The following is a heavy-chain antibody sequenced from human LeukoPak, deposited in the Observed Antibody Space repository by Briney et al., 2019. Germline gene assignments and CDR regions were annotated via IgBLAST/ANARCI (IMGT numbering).Heavy chain of an antibody. CDR1: GGTFSSYA. D-gene: IGHD1-26*01. CDR3: AREIVGATTGFDY. Sequence: SVKVSCKASGGTFSSYAISWVRQAPGQGLEWMGGIIPIFGTANYAQKFQGRVTITADESTSTAYMELSSLRSEDTAVYYCAREIVGATTGFDYWGQGTLVTVSS. CDR2: IIPIFGTA. V-gene: IGHV1-69*13. J-gene: IGHJ4*02.